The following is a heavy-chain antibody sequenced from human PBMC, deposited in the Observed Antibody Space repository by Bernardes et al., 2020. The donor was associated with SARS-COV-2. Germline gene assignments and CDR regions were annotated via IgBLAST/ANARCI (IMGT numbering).Heavy chain of an antibody. CDR1: GYTFTSYG. CDR2: ISAYNGNT. V-gene: IGHV1-18*01. J-gene: IGHJ6*03. D-gene: IGHD2-2*01. CDR3: ARDNSDCSSTSCYLPRGDYYYYYMDV. Sequence: ASVKVSCKASGYTFTSYGISWVRQAPGQGLEWMGWISAYNGNTNYAQKLQGRVTMTTDTSTSTAYMELRSLRSDDTAVYYCARDNSDCSSTSCYLPRGDYYYYYMDVWGKGTTVTVSS.